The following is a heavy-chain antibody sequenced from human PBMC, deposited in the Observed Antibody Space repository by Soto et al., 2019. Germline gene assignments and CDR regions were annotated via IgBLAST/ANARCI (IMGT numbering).Heavy chain of an antibody. D-gene: IGHD6-19*01. CDR2: ISYDGSNK. CDR1: GFTFSSYG. V-gene: IGHV3-30*18. Sequence: PGESLKISCAASGFTFSSYGMHWVRQAPGKGLEWVAVISYDGSNKYYADSVKGRFTISRDNSKNTLYLQMNSLRAEDTSVYYCAKDLYSSGPFDYWGQGTLVTVSS. CDR3: AKDLYSSGPFDY. J-gene: IGHJ4*02.